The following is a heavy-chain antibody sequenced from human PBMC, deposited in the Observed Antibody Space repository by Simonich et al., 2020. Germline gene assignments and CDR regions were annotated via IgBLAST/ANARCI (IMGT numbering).Heavy chain of an antibody. CDR1: GFTFSSYA. CDR2: ISGSGGST. V-gene: IGHV3-23*01. J-gene: IGHJ3*02. D-gene: IGHD3-22*01. CDR3: AKDLGERITMIVVVIDAFDI. Sequence: GGGLVQPGGSLRLSCAASGFTFSSYAMSWVRQAPGKGLKWVSAISGSGGSTYYADAVKGRFTISRENSKNTLYLQMNSLRAEDTAVYYCAKDLGERITMIVVVIDAFDIWGQGTMVTVSS.